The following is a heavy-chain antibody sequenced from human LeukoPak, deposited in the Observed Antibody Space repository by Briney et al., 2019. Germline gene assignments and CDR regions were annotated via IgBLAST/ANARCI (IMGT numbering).Heavy chain of an antibody. CDR2: LKNKKDGGTT. J-gene: IGHJ4*02. V-gene: IGHV3-15*01. Sequence: GGSLRLSCAASGFTFTNAWMSWVRQAPGKGLEWVGRLKNKKDGGTTDYAEPVKGRFSISRDDSKNTLYLQMNSLKTEDSAVYYCTTDDYYIGTTYYIGFDHWGQGTLVTVSS. CDR1: GFTFTNAW. CDR3: TTDDYYIGTTYYIGFDH. D-gene: IGHD2/OR15-2a*01.